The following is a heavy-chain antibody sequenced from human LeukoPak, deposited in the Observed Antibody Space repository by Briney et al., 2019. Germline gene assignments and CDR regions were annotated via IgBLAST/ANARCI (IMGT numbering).Heavy chain of an antibody. CDR2: MNPNSGNT. V-gene: IGHV1-8*02. CDR1: GGTFSSYA. CDR3: ARGLDILTGYYQRSAEGGDY. J-gene: IGHJ4*02. D-gene: IGHD3-9*01. Sequence: ASVKVSCKASGGTFSSYAINWVRQATGQGLEWMGWMNPNSGNTGYAQKFQGRVTMTRNTSISTAYMELSSLRSEDTAVYYCARGLDILTGYYQRSAEGGDYWGQGTLVTVSS.